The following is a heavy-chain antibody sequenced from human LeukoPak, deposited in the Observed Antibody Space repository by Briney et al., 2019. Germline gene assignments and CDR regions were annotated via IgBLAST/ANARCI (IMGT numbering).Heavy chain of an antibody. D-gene: IGHD6-13*01. CDR1: GFTFSSYW. CDR2: IKQDGSEK. CDR3: AKAMRSIAAAGDFDY. J-gene: IGHJ4*02. V-gene: IGHV3-7*03. Sequence: GGSLRLSCAASGFTFSSYWMSWVRQAPGKGLEWVADIKQDGSEKYYVDSVKGRFTISRDNSKNTLYLQMNSLRAEDTAVYYCAKAMRSIAAAGDFDYWGQGTLVTVSS.